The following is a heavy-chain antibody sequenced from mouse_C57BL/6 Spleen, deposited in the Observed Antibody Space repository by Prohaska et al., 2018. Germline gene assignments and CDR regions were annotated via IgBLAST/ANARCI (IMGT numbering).Heavy chain of an antibody. CDR1: GYTFTDYN. Sequence: GYTFTDYNMHWVKQSHGKSLEWIGYINPNNGGTSYNKKFKGKAKWXEKXXTXXDXXELXRMXKEDNAEYYSGRRNYYGSFYAMEYWGQGTSVTVSS. J-gene: IGHJ4*01. V-gene: IGHV1-22*01. D-gene: IGHD1-1*01. CDR3: GRRNYYGSFYAMEY. CDR2: INPNNGGT.